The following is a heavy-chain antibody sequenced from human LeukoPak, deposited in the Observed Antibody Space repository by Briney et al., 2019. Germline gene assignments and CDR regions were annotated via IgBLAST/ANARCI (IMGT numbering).Heavy chain of an antibody. J-gene: IGHJ4*02. V-gene: IGHV1-18*01. CDR3: ARDALLRYYYDSSGYYHFDY. Sequence: ASVKVSCKASGGTFSSYAISWVRQAPGQGLEWMGWISAYNGNTNYAQKLQGRVTMTTDTSTSTAYMELRSLRSDDTAVYYCARDALLRYYYDSSGYYHFDYWGQGTLVTVSS. D-gene: IGHD3-22*01. CDR2: ISAYNGNT. CDR1: GGTFSSYA.